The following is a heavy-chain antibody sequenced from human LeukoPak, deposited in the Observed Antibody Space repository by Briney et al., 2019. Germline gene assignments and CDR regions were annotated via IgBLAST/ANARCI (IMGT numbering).Heavy chain of an antibody. V-gene: IGHV4-34*01. CDR1: GGSFSGYY. CDR2: INHSGST. D-gene: IGHD3-22*01. Sequence: SETLSLTCAVYGGSFSGYYWSWIRQPPGKGLEWIGEINHSGSTNYNPSLKSRVTISVDTSKNQFSLKLSSVTAADTAVYYCASTPTYYYDSSGYYYPLYYGMDVWGQGTTVTVSS. CDR3: ASTPTYYYDSSGYYYPLYYGMDV. J-gene: IGHJ6*02.